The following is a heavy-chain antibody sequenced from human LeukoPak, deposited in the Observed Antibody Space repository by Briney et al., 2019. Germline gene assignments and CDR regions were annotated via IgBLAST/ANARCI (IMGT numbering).Heavy chain of an antibody. CDR3: AGIITMVRGLLDY. D-gene: IGHD3-10*01. Sequence: SETLSLTCAVSGGSISSGGYSWSWIRQPPGKGLEWIGYIYHSGSTYYNPSLESRVTISVDRSKNQFSLKLSSVTAADTAVYYCAGIITMVRGLLDYWGQGTLVTVSS. CDR2: IYHSGST. CDR1: GGSISSGGYS. J-gene: IGHJ4*02. V-gene: IGHV4-30-2*01.